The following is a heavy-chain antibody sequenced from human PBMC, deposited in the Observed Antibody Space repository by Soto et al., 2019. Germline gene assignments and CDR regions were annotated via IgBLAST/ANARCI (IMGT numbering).Heavy chain of an antibody. CDR3: ARPDARYDSTAY. V-gene: IGHV3-7*04. CDR2: IKEDGSEK. J-gene: IGHJ4*02. CDR1: GFTFSRYW. Sequence: EVQLVESGGGLVQPGGSLRLSCAASGFTFSRYWMSWVRQAPGKGLEWVANIKEDGSEKYYVHSVKGRFTISRDNAKNSLYLQMNSLRAEDTAVYYCARPDARYDSTAYWGQGTLVTVSS. D-gene: IGHD3-22*01.